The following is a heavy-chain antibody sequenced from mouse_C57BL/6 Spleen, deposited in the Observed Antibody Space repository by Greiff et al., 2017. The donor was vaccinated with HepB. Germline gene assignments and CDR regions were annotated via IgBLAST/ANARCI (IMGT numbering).Heavy chain of an antibody. CDR3: ARDYGGSSGFAY. CDR2: IDPANGNT. J-gene: IGHJ3*01. CDR1: GFNIKNTY. V-gene: IGHV14-3*01. D-gene: IGHD1-1*01. Sequence: EVQLQQSVAELVRPGASVKLSCTASGFNIKNTYMHWVKQRPEQGLEWIGRIDPANGNTKYAGKFQGKATITADTSSNTAYLQLSSRTSEDTATYYGARDYGGSSGFAYWGQGTLVTVSP.